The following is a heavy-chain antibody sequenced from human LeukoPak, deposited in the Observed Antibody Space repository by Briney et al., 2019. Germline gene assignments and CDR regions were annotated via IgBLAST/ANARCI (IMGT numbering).Heavy chain of an antibody. CDR3: ARGGQAGTGDL. CDR1: GFTFSSYS. D-gene: IGHD3-10*01. Sequence: GGSLRLSCAASGFTFSSYSMNWVRQSPGKGLEWVANIKQDGSETYHVDSVKGRFTISRDNAKDSLYLEMNSLRAEDTAVYYCARGGQAGTGDLWGQGTLVTVSS. J-gene: IGHJ5*02. V-gene: IGHV3-7*01. CDR2: IKQDGSET.